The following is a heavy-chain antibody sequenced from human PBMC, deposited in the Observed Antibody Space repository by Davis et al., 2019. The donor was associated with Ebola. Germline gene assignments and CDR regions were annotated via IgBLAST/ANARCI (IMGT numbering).Heavy chain of an antibody. CDR1: GGSINGYY. CDR2: IYYSGST. J-gene: IGHJ4*02. D-gene: IGHD3-10*01. Sequence: PSETLSLTCTVPGGSINGYYWDWIRQPPGKGLEWIGYIYYSGSTNYNPSLKSRVTISVDTSKNQFSLKLSSVTAADTAVYYCARSRGGFGETTSYLAPYLFDYWGQGTLVTVSS. CDR3: ARSRGGFGETTSYLAPYLFDY. V-gene: IGHV4-59*12.